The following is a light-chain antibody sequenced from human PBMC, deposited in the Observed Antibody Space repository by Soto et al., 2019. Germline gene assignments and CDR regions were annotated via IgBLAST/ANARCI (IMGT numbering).Light chain of an antibody. V-gene: IGKV1-5*03. J-gene: IGKJ1*01. CDR3: QQYNNSWT. Sequence: DIQMTQSPSTLSASVGDRVTITCRASQSISYWLAWYQQKPGKAPNLLIYKASSLESGVPSRFSGSGSRTDFTLTISILQPDYFATYYCQQYNNSWTFGQGTKVEIK. CDR1: QSISYW. CDR2: KAS.